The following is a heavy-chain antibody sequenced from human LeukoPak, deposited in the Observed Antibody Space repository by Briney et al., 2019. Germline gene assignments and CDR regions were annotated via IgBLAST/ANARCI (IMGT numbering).Heavy chain of an antibody. D-gene: IGHD6-13*01. CDR2: IYYGGST. CDR1: DGSISSYY. J-gene: IGHJ6*02. V-gene: IGHV4-59*08. CDR3: ARSGIAAAATGPYYYYGMDV. Sequence: PSETLSLTCTVSDGSISSYYWSWIRQPPGKGLEWIGYIYYGGSTNYNPSLKSRVTISVDTSKNQFSLKLSSVTAADTAVYYCARSGIAAAATGPYYYYGMDVWGQGTTVTVSS.